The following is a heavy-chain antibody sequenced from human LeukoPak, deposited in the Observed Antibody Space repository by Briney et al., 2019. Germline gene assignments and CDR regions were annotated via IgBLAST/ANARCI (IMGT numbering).Heavy chain of an antibody. D-gene: IGHD3-22*01. CDR3: AKEVADSSGYWRYYFDY. J-gene: IGHJ4*02. Sequence: GGSLRLSCAASGFTFGSYAMSWVRQAPGKGLEWVSAISGSGGSTYYADSVKGRFTISRDNSKNTLYLQMNSLRAEDTAVYYCAKEVADSSGYWRYYFDYWGQGTLVTVSS. CDR2: ISGSGGST. CDR1: GFTFGSYA. V-gene: IGHV3-23*01.